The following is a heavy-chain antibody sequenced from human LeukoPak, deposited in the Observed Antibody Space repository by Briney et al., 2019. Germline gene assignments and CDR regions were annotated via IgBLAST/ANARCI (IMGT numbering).Heavy chain of an antibody. J-gene: IGHJ4*02. V-gene: IGHV3-7*01. CDR2: IRQDGSEI. CDR3: ARDKIVGATYFDY. Sequence: PGGSLRLSCAASGFTFSNYWMSSVRQAPGKGLECVANIRQDGSEISYVDSVTGRFTISRDNAKNSLFLQMNSLRAEDTAVYYCARDKIVGATYFDYWGQGTLVTVSS. D-gene: IGHD1-26*01. CDR1: GFTFSNYW.